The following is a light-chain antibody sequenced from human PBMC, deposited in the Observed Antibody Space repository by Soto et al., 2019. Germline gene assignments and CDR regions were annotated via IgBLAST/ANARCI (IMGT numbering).Light chain of an antibody. CDR3: QQSYSTLSIT. CDR2: AAS. Sequence: DIQMTQSPSSLSASVGDRVTITCRASQSISSYLNWYQQKPGKAPKLLIYAASSLQSGVPSRFSGSGSGTDFTLTISSLQPEDFATYYWQQSYSTLSITFGQGTRLEI. J-gene: IGKJ5*01. CDR1: QSISSY. V-gene: IGKV1-39*01.